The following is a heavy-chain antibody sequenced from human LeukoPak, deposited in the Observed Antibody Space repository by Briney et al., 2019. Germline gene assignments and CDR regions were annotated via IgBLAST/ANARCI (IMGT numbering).Heavy chain of an antibody. J-gene: IGHJ6*03. CDR1: GGSFSGYY. CDR2: INHSGST. D-gene: IGHD2-2*02. CDR3: ARERRLRYPYYYYYMDV. V-gene: IGHV4-34*01. Sequence: SETLSLTCAVYGGSFSGYYWSWIRQPPGKGLEWIGEINHSGSTNYNPSLKSRVTVSEDTSKNQFSLKLSSVTAADTAVYYCARERRLRYPYYYYYMDVWGKGTTVTVSS.